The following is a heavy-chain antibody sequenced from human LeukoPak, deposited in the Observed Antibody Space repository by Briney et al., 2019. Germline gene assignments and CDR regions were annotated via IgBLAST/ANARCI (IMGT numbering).Heavy chain of an antibody. CDR2: IIPIFGTA. J-gene: IGHJ4*02. V-gene: IGHV1-69*13. Sequence: ASVKVSCKASGGTFSSYAISWVRQAPGQGLEWMGGIIPIFGTANYAQKFQGRVTITADESTSTAYMELSSLRSEDTAVYYCASLLGVTTDFDYWGQGALVTVSS. CDR3: ASLLGVTTDFDY. D-gene: IGHD4-17*01. CDR1: GGTFSSYA.